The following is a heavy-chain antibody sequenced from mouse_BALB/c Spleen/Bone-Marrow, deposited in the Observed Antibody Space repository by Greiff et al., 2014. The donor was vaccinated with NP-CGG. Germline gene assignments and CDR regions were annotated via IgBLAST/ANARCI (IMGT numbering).Heavy chain of an antibody. CDR2: ILPGSGSA. CDR1: GYTFSSYW. V-gene: IGHV1-9*01. Sequence: VQLQESGAELMKPGASVKISCKATGYTFSSYWIEWVKQRPGHGLEWIGEILPGSGSANYNEKFKGKATFTADTSSNTAYMQLSSLTSEDSAVYYCARGIDYYAMDYWGQGTSVTVSS. J-gene: IGHJ4*01. CDR3: ARGIDYYAMDY.